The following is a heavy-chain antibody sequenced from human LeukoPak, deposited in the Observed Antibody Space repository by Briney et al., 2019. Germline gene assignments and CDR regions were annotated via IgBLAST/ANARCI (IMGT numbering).Heavy chain of an antibody. CDR1: GDSMRNYY. Sequence: SETLSLTCTVSGDSMRNYYWNWIRQPPGKGLEWIGYIYYSGSTNYNPSLKSRVTISVDTSKNQFSLKLSSVTAADTAVYYCARAWVPYYYDSSGYRDAAVEYFQHWGQGTLVTVSS. V-gene: IGHV4-59*01. J-gene: IGHJ1*01. CDR2: IYYSGST. D-gene: IGHD3-22*01. CDR3: ARAWVPYYYDSSGYRDAAVEYFQH.